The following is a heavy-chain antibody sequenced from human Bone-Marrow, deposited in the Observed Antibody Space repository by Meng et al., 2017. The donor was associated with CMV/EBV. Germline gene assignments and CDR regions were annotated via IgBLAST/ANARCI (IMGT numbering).Heavy chain of an antibody. V-gene: IGHV3-53*01. Sequence: LSCEAYGFTVRSNYMSWVRQAPGKGLEWVSVIYSGGSTYYADSVKGRFTISRDNSKNTLYLQMNSLRAEDTAVYYCARDGQGSPGIWGQGTLVTVSS. CDR2: IYSGGST. CDR1: GFTVRSNY. D-gene: IGHD3-10*01. J-gene: IGHJ4*02. CDR3: ARDGQGSPGI.